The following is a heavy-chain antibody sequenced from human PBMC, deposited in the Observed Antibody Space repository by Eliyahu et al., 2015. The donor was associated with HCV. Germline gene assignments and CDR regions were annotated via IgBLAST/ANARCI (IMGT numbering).Heavy chain of an antibody. Sequence: QVQLVESGGGVVQPGRSLRLSCTASGFTFNNYAFHLVRQAPGKGLEWVAVISYNGRNKYYADSVKGRYTISRDNSKNTLYLQMNSLRVEDTASYYCARDRGYYNSGSYWGKFDYWGQGTLV. D-gene: IGHD3-10*01. J-gene: IGHJ4*02. CDR3: ARDRGYYNSGSYWGKFDY. CDR2: ISYNGRNK. V-gene: IGHV3-30*04. CDR1: GFTFNNYA.